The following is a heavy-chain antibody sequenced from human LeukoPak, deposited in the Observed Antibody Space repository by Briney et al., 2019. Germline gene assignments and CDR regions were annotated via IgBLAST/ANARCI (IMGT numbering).Heavy chain of an antibody. CDR3: AKYYYDSSGYYSFDY. Sequence: ASVKVSCKASGYTFTGYYLHWVQQAPGQGLQWMGWINPNSGGTNYAYNFQGRVTMTRDTSISTAYMELSRLRSDDTAVYYCAKYYYDSSGYYSFDYWGQGTLVTVSS. J-gene: IGHJ4*02. V-gene: IGHV1-2*02. CDR2: INPNSGGT. CDR1: GYTFTGYY. D-gene: IGHD3-22*01.